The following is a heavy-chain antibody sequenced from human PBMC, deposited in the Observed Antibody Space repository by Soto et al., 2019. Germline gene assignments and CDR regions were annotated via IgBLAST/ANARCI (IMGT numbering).Heavy chain of an antibody. Sequence: SETLSVTCTVSGGSISRGDYYWSWIRQPPGKGREGFGYIYYSGSTYYNPSLKSRVTISVDTSKNPFPLLLISVSAAGTAVYHCARAGSGSYFSYYDFYEQDVWGQGTTVTVAS. CDR3: ARAGSGSYFSYYDFYEQDV. CDR2: IYYSGST. D-gene: IGHD3-10*01. CDR1: GGSISRGDYY. V-gene: IGHV4-30-4*08. J-gene: IGHJ6*02.